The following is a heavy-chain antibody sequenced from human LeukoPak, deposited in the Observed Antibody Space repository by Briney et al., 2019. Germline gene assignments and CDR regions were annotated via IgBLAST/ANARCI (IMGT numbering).Heavy chain of an antibody. CDR3: ARRGYSYGIRGYFDL. Sequence: PSETLSLTCTVSGGSISSSSYHWGWIRQPPGKGLEWIGSIYYSGSTYYNPSLKSRVTISVDTSKNQFSLKLSSVTAADTAVYYCARRGYSYGIRGYFDLWGRGTLVTVSS. CDR2: IYYSGST. CDR1: GGSISSSSYH. J-gene: IGHJ2*01. V-gene: IGHV4-39*01. D-gene: IGHD5-18*01.